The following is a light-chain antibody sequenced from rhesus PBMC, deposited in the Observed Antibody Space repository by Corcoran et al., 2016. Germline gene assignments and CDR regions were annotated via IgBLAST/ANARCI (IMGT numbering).Light chain of an antibody. CDR2: RAS. CDR1: QGINNW. V-gene: IGKV1-69*01. Sequence: DIQMTQSPSSLSASVGDRVTITCRASQGINNWLALYQQRPGKAPKLLVYRASNLETGVPSRFSGSGSGTAYTLTISSLQPEDIATYYCQQHDRSPFTFGPRTKLDFK. CDR3: QQHDRSPFT. J-gene: IGKJ3*01.